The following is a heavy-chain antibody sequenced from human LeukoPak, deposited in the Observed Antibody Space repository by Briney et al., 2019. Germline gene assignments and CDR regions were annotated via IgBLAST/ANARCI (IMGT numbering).Heavy chain of an antibody. CDR2: IYYSGST. CDR3: ARGGHGYAFDI. Sequence: PSETLSLTCAVSGGSISSGDYYWSWIRQPPGKGLEWIGYIYYSGSTYYNPSLKSRVTISVDTSKNQFSLKLSSVTAADTAVYYCARGGHGYAFDIWGQGTMVTVSS. CDR1: GGSISSGDYY. V-gene: IGHV4-30-4*08. J-gene: IGHJ3*02.